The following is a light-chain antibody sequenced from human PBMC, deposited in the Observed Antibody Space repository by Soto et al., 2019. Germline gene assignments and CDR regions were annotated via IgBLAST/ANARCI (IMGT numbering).Light chain of an antibody. CDR2: KAS. CDR1: QSISSW. J-gene: IGKJ1*01. CDR3: QQYHSYSRT. V-gene: IGKV1-5*03. Sequence: DIQMTQSPSTLSASVGARVTITCRASQSISSWLAWYQQKPGKAPKLLIYKASSLESGVPSRFSGSGSGTEFTLTISSLQPDDFATYYCQQYHSYSRTFGQGTKVEIK.